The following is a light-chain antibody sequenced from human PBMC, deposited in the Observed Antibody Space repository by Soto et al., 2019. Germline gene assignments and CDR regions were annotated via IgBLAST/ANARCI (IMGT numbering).Light chain of an antibody. V-gene: IGKV3D-11*01. CDR3: QQRSNGWT. J-gene: IGKJ1*01. Sequence: EIVLTQSPATLSSFPGGRVTLSCRASQAVNTRLAWYQHKPGQAPRLLIYLTSNRAAGIPARFSGSGSGTDFTLTISDVEPEDFAVYYCQQRSNGWTFGQGTKVDIK. CDR1: QAVNTR. CDR2: LTS.